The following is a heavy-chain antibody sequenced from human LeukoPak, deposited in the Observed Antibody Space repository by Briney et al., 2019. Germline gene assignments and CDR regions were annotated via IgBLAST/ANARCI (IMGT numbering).Heavy chain of an antibody. CDR3: TRRDTAMVNFDY. CDR1: GFTFSGSA. Sequence: PGGSLRLSCAASGFTFSGSAMHWVRQASGKGLEWVVRFRSKANSYATAYAASAKGRFTISRDDSKNTAYLQMNSLKTEDTAVYYCTRRDTAMVNFDYWGQGTLVTVSS. CDR2: FRSKANSYAT. D-gene: IGHD5-18*01. V-gene: IGHV3-73*01. J-gene: IGHJ4*02.